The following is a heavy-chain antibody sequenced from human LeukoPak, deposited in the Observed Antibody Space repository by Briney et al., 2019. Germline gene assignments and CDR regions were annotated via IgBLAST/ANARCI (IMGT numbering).Heavy chain of an antibody. J-gene: IGHJ6*03. CDR2: IYTSGST. CDR3: ARDQYCYYYYYMDV. CDR1: GGSISSYY. Sequence: SETLSLTCTVSGGSISSYYWSWIRQPAGKGLEWIGRIYTSGSTNYNPSLKSRVTMSVDTSKNQFSLKLSSVTAADTAVYYCARDQYCYYYYYMDVWGKGTTVTVSS. V-gene: IGHV4-4*07.